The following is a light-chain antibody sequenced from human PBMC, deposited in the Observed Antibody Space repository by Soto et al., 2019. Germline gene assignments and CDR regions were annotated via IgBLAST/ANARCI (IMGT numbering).Light chain of an antibody. CDR2: XXX. CDR3: AAWDDSLNGRV. J-gene: IGLJ1*01. V-gene: IGLV1-44*01. Sequence: QSVLTQPPSASGTPGQRVTISCSGSSSNIGSNTVNWYQQLPGTAPKLLIXXXXXXXXXXXXXXXXXXSGTSASLAISGLXXXXXXXXXCAAWDDSLNGRVFGTGTKLTVL. CDR1: SSNIGSNT.